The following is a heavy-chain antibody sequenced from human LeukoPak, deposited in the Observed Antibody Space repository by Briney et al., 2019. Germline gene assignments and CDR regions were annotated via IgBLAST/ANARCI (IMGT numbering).Heavy chain of an antibody. CDR1: GYTFTAYY. V-gene: IGHV1-2*06. CDR3: ATSSEGGYSYGSDIDY. CDR2: INPNSGGT. J-gene: IGHJ4*02. Sequence: ASVRVSCKASGYTFTAYYMYWVRQAPGQGLECMGRINPNSGGTNYAQKFQGRVTMTRDTSISTAYMELSRLRSDDTAVYYCATSSEGGYSYGSDIDYWGQGTLVTVSS. D-gene: IGHD5-18*01.